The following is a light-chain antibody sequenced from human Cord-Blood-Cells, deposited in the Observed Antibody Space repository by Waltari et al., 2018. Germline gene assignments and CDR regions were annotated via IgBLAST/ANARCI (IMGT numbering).Light chain of an antibody. CDR2: DVS. J-gene: IGLJ3*02. CDR1: SSDFGGYDY. V-gene: IGLV2-14*01. Sequence: QSALTQPASVSGSPGPSVTLSCTRTSSDFGGYDYVFCYQRPPGQAPKLMIYDVSKRPSGVSNRSSGSKSGNTASLTISGLQAEDEADYYCSSYTSSSTFEWVFGGGTKLTVL. CDR3: SSYTSSSTFEWV.